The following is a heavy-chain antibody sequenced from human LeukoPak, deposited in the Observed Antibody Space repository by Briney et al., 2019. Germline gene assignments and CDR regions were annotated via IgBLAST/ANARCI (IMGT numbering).Heavy chain of an antibody. CDR1: DSSIISGY. D-gene: IGHD6-13*01. Sequence: SETLSLTCVVSDSSIISGYWGWIRQPPGKGLEWIGDINHSGSTNYNPSLKSRVTISVDTSKNQFSLKLSSVTAADTAVYYCANSKGIAAAGYYFDYWGQGTLVTVSS. V-gene: IGHV4-34*01. J-gene: IGHJ4*02. CDR3: ANSKGIAAAGYYFDY. CDR2: INHSGST.